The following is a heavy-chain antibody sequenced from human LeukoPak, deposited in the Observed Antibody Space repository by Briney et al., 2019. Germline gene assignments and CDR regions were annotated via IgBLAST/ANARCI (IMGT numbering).Heavy chain of an antibody. CDR2: IWYDGSNK. Sequence: RRSLRLSCAASGFTFSSYGMHWVRQAPGKGLEWVAVIWYDGSNKYYADSVKGRFTISRDNSKNTLYLQMNSLRAEDTAVYYCASIKGGFSSGWFDYWGQGTLVTVSS. CDR1: GFTFSSYG. CDR3: ASIKGGFSSGWFDY. J-gene: IGHJ4*02. V-gene: IGHV3-33*01. D-gene: IGHD6-19*01.